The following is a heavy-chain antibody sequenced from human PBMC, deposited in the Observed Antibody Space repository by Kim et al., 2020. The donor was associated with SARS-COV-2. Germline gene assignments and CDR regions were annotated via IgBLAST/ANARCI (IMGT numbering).Heavy chain of an antibody. CDR3: ARGLYHEWELWSYYYYHMDV. V-gene: IGHV1-69*04. CDR2: TIPILKIV. J-gene: IGHJ6*03. CDR1: GDTFSSYA. Sequence: SVKVSCKASGDTFSSYAITWVRQAPGQGLEWMGRTIPILKIVDSAQKFRGRLTITADKSSSTVYMELSSLTSEDTAVYYCARGLYHEWELWSYYYYHMDVWGRGTTVIVSS. D-gene: IGHD3-16*01.